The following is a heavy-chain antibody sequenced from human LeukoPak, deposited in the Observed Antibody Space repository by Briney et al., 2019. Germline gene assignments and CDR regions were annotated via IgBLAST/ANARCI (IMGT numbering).Heavy chain of an antibody. Sequence: PGRSLRLSCAASGFTFDDYAMHWVRQAPGKGLEWVAVISYDGSNKYYADSVKGRFTISRDNSKNTLYLQMNSLRAEDTAVYYCARDSKGSAYYYDSSGYKAYFDYWGQGTLVTVSS. D-gene: IGHD3-22*01. CDR2: ISYDGSNK. J-gene: IGHJ4*02. CDR1: GFTFDDYA. V-gene: IGHV3-30-3*01. CDR3: ARDSKGSAYYYDSSGYKAYFDY.